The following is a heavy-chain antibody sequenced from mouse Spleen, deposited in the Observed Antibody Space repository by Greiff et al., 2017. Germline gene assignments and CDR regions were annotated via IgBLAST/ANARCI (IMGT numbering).Heavy chain of an antibody. V-gene: IGHV1-78*01. CDR3: ASTTVVATKAMDY. CDR1: GYTFTDYT. J-gene: IGHJ4*01. D-gene: IGHD1-1*01. CDR2: IYPSDGST. Sequence: VQLQQSDGELVKPGASVKISCKVSGYTFTDYTIHWMRQRPEQGLEWIGYIYPSDGSTKYNDKFKGKATFTADKSSSTAYMQLNSLTSEDSAVYFCASTTVVATKAMDYWGPGTSVTVSS.